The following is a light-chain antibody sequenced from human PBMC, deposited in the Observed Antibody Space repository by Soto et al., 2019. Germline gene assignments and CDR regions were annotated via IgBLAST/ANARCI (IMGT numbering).Light chain of an antibody. CDR2: DPS. V-gene: IGKV3-20*01. CDR1: QSVGSSY. CDR3: QQYGSSPRT. Sequence: EIVLTQSPGTLSLSPGERATLSCRASQSVGSSYLAWYQQKPGQAPRLLLYDPSSRATGIPDRFSGGGSGTDFTLTSSRLEPEDFAVYYCQQYGSSPRTFGQGTKVEIK. J-gene: IGKJ1*01.